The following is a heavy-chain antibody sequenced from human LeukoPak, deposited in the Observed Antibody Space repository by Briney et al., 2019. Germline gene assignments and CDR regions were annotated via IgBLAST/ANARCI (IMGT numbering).Heavy chain of an antibody. D-gene: IGHD3-3*01. CDR2: IAYDSSTT. CDR1: GFIFTNFG. Sequence: GGSLRLSCSASGFIFTNFGIQWVRQTPGKGLEWVAYIAYDSSTTYFGASVKGRFTISRDNSKNTLYLQMNSLRVEDTAVYYCAARDFWSGPASDYWGQGTLVTVSS. J-gene: IGHJ4*02. CDR3: AARDFWSGPASDY. V-gene: IGHV3-30*02.